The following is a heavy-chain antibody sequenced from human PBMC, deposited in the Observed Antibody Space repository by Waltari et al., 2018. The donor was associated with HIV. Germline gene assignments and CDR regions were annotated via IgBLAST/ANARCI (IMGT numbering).Heavy chain of an antibody. Sequence: EVQLVESGGGLVKPGGSLRLSCAASGVTFSSLXXSWVRQAPGKGLEWVSSISSSSSYIYYADSVKGRFTISRDNAKNSLYLQMNSLRAEDTAVYYCARDRALSTTAGFDYWGQGTLVTVSS. CDR1: GVTFSSLX. CDR3: ARDRALSTTAGFDY. D-gene: IGHD4-17*01. J-gene: IGHJ4*02. V-gene: IGHV3-21*01. CDR2: ISSSSSYI.